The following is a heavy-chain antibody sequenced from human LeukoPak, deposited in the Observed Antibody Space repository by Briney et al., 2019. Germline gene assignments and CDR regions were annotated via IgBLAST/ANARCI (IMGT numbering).Heavy chain of an antibody. CDR2: IRYDGSNK. CDR1: GFTFSSYG. CDR3: AKDGEWLFQTLGGRGYFQH. D-gene: IGHD3-3*01. V-gene: IGHV3-30*02. Sequence: GGSLRLSCAASGFTFSSYGMHWVRQAPGKGLEWVAFIRYDGSNKYYADSVKGRFTISRDNSKNTLYLQMNRLRAEDTALYYCAKDGEWLFQTLGGRGYFQHWGQGTLVTVSS. J-gene: IGHJ1*01.